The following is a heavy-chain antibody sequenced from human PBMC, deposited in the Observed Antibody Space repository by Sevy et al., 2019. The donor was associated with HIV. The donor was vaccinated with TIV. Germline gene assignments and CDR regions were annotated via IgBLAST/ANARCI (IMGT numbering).Heavy chain of an antibody. CDR1: GFSVSSNY. CDR2: IYSDGRT. V-gene: IGHV3-53*01. D-gene: IGHD3-16*01. Sequence: GGSLRLSCVVSGFSVSSNYMSWVRQAPGKGLEWVSNIYSDGRTYYADSVRGRFTISRDTSKNTEYLEMKGLRAEDTAVYYCTREDTVLGEDNYYGMDVWGHGTTVTVSS. CDR3: TREDTVLGEDNYYGMDV. J-gene: IGHJ6*02.